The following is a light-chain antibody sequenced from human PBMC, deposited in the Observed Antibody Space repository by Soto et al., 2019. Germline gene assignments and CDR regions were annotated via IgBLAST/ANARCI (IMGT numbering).Light chain of an antibody. CDR3: QHLNDYRYS. V-gene: IGKV1-9*01. CDR1: QAISSS. CDR2: AAS. J-gene: IGKJ2*01. Sequence: DIQLTQSPSFLSASVGDRVTITCRASQAISSSLAWYQHNPGKAPKLLIYAASTLQNGVPSSFSGSGSGTEFTLNIRSLQPEDFATYYCQHLNDYRYSFGQGTKVEIK.